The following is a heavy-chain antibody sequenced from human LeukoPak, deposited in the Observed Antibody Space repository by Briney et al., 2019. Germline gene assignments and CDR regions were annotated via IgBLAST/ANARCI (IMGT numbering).Heavy chain of an antibody. CDR2: ISPDGSEK. D-gene: IGHD6-13*01. J-gene: IGHJ4*02. CDR1: GFTFSSYG. V-gene: IGHV3-7*04. Sequence: PGGSLRLSCAASGFTFSSYGMHWVRQAPGKGLEWVAKISPDGSEKYYVDSVKGRFTISRDNAKNSLDLQMSSLRADDTAVYYRARGGSSRFDCWGQGTLVTVSS. CDR3: ARGGSSRFDC.